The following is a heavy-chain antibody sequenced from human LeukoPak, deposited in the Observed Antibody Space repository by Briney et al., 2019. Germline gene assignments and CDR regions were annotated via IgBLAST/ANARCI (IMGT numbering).Heavy chain of an antibody. J-gene: IGHJ5*02. CDR1: GGSMSGAY. CDR2: VFFEGNT. Sequence: SETLSLTCTVSGGSMSGAYWSWIRQPPGKGLEWIGYVFFEGNTRYNPSLSGRLTVSIDTSRRQFSLKLNSVTAADTAVYYCARYHVLNRGVNWFDPWGQGTLVTVSS. V-gene: IGHV4-59*08. D-gene: IGHD2-2*01. CDR3: ARYHVLNRGVNWFDP.